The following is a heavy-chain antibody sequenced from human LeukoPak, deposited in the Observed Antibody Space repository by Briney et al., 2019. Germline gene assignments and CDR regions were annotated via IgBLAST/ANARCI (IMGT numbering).Heavy chain of an antibody. CDR2: ISSSSSTI. D-gene: IGHD1-7*01. CDR3: AKSRRELRPMLGRRLDDYYGMDV. CDR1: GFTFSSYS. J-gene: IGHJ6*02. V-gene: IGHV3-48*04. Sequence: QAGGSLRLSCAASGFTFSSYSMNWVRQAPGKGLEWVSYISSSSSTIYYADSVKGRFTISRDNAKNSLYLQMNSLRGEDTALYYCAKSRRELRPMLGRRLDDYYGMDVWGQGTTVTVSS.